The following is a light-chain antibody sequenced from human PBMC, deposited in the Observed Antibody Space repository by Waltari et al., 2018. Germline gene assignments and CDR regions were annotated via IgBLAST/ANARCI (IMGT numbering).Light chain of an antibody. CDR2: VNRDGSH. J-gene: IGLJ3*02. V-gene: IGLV4-69*01. CDR3: QSGGHGTWV. Sequence: QLVLTQSPSASASLGASVKLTCTLSSGHSNNIIAWLQQQPEKGPRYLMKVNRDGSHSKGDEIPDRFSGSSSGAERYRTISSLQSEDEADYYCQSGGHGTWVFGGGTKLTVL. CDR1: SGHSNNI.